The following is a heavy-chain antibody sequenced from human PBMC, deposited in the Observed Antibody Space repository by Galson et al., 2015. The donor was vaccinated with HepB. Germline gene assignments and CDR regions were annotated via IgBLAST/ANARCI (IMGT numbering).Heavy chain of an antibody. J-gene: IGHJ5*02. CDR1: GYSFTQYG. Sequence: QSGAEVKRPGASVKVSCEASGYSFTQYGITWVRQAPGQGLEWMGWISGYNGNTNYAQNLQSRVTMTTDTSPTTVYMELRSLRPDDTAVYYCARARYDTSAPDHWGQGTLVTVSS. CDR3: ARARYDTSAPDH. CDR2: ISGYNGNT. D-gene: IGHD3-16*01. V-gene: IGHV1-18*01.